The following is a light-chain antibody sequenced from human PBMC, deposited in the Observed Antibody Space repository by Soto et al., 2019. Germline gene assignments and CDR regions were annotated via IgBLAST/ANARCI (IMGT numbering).Light chain of an antibody. CDR1: QSVSSR. J-gene: IGKJ5*01. V-gene: IGKV3-15*01. CDR3: QQRSDWRIT. CDR2: DAS. Sequence: EIVMTQSPATLSVSPGERATLSCRASQSVSSRLAWYQQKRGQAPRLLIYDASTRATGIPARFSGSGSGTEFNLTISSLQSEDFAVYYCQQRSDWRITFGQGTRLEIK.